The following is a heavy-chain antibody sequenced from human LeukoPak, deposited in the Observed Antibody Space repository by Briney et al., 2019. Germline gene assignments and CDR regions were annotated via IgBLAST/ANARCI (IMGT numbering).Heavy chain of an antibody. J-gene: IGHJ4*02. CDR2: ISASGDAT. CDR3: AKAGPYYSDS. CDR1: GFTSSIYA. V-gene: IGHV3-23*01. Sequence: PGGSLRLSCAASGFTSSIYAMSWVRQAPGMGLEWVSTISASGDATYYADSVKGRFTISRDNSKNTLFLQMNSLTAEDTAVYYCAKAGPYYSDSWGQGTLVTVSS.